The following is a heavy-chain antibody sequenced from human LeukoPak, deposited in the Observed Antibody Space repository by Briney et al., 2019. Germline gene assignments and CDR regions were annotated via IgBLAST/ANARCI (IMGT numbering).Heavy chain of an antibody. Sequence: GGSLRLSCAASGFTFSNAWMSWVRQAPGKGLEWVGRIKSKTDGGTTDYAVPVKGRFTISRDDSKNTLYLQMNSLKTEDTAMYYCTTVGYSGSYSYFDYWGQGTLVTVSS. CDR1: GFTFSNAW. J-gene: IGHJ4*02. CDR2: IKSKTDGGTT. V-gene: IGHV3-15*01. CDR3: TTVGYSGSYSYFDY. D-gene: IGHD1-26*01.